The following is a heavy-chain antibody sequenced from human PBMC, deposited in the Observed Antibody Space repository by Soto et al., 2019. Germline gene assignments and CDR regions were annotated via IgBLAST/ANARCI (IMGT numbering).Heavy chain of an antibody. J-gene: IGHJ6*02. V-gene: IGHV3-30*18. CDR3: AKSRDAYNFYFYYGMDV. CDR2: SLYDGSNE. D-gene: IGHD1-1*01. CDR1: GFTFSNYG. Sequence: QVQLVESGGGVVQPGTSLRLSCAASGFTFSNYGMHWVRQTPGKGLEWVALSLYDGSNEYYSDSVKGRFTISRDNSKNTLYLQVSSLRAEDTAVYYCAKSRDAYNFYFYYGMDVWGQGTSVTVSS.